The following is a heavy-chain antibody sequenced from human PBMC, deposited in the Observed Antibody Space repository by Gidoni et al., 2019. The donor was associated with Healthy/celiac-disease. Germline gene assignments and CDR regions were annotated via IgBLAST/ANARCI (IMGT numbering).Heavy chain of an antibody. D-gene: IGHD2-2*01. CDR3: ARTDPYQIDY. J-gene: IGHJ4*02. V-gene: IGHV3-30-3*01. Sequence: QVQLVESGGGVVQPGRSLRLSCAASGFTFSSYAMHWVRQAPGKGLEWVAVISYDGSNKYYADSVKGRFTISRDNSKNTLYLQMNSLRAEDTAVYYCARTDPYQIDYWGQGTLVTVSS. CDR2: ISYDGSNK. CDR1: GFTFSSYA.